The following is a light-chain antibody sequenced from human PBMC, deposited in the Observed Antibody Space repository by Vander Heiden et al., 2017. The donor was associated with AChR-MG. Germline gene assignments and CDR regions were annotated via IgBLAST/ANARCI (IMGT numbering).Light chain of an antibody. Sequence: DIVMTQSPDPLAGSLGDVATINCKSSQSVLYSSNNKNYLAWYQQKPGQPPKLLIYWASTRESGVPDRFSGSGSGTDFTLTISSLQAEDVAVYYCQQDDSTPWTFGQGTKVEIK. CDR3: QQDDSTPWT. CDR1: QSVLYSSNNKNY. J-gene: IGKJ1*01. V-gene: IGKV4-1*01. CDR2: WAS.